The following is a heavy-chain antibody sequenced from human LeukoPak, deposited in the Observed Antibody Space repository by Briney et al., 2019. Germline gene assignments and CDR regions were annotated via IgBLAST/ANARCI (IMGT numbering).Heavy chain of an antibody. Sequence: SETLSLTCTLPVGSISSGGYYCSWIRQHPGKGLEWIGYIYYSGSTYYNPSLKSRVTISVDTSKNQFSLKLSSVTAADTAVYYCARTNRDRYAGYCSGGSCGLRFDPWGQGTLVTVSS. CDR2: IYYSGST. V-gene: IGHV4-31*03. CDR1: VGSISSGGYY. J-gene: IGHJ5*02. CDR3: ARTNRDRYAGYCSGGSCGLRFDP. D-gene: IGHD2-15*01.